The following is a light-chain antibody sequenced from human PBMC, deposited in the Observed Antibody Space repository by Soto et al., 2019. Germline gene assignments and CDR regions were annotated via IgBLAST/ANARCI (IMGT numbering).Light chain of an antibody. CDR3: CSYAGAYTWV. Sequence: QSVLTQPRSVSGSPGQSVTISCTGTSSDVGGYNYVSWYQQHLGEAPKLMFYDVSERPSGVPDRFSGSKSGNTASLTISGLQAEDEADYYCCSYAGAYTWVFGGGTKLTVL. J-gene: IGLJ3*02. CDR1: SSDVGGYNY. V-gene: IGLV2-11*01. CDR2: DVS.